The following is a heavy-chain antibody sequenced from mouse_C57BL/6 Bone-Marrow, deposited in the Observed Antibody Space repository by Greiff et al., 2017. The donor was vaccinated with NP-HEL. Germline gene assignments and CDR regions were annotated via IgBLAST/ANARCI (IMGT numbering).Heavy chain of an antibody. V-gene: IGHV1-4*01. CDR2: INPSSGYT. CDR3: ARGLGRRGFAY. J-gene: IGHJ3*01. D-gene: IGHD4-1*01. CDR1: GYTFTSYT. Sequence: QVHVKQSGAELARPGASVKMSCKASGYTFTSYTMHWVKQRPGQGLEWIGYINPSSGYTKYNQKFKDKATLTADKSSSTAYMQLSSLTSEDSAVYDCARGLGRRGFAYWGQGTLVTVSA.